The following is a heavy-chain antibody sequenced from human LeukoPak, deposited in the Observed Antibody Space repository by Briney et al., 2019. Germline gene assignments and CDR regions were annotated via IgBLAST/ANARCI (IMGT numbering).Heavy chain of an antibody. CDR3: ARDAYDDSSES. CDR1: GFTFNSYW. D-gene: IGHD3-3*01. Sequence: GGSLRLSCAASGFTFNSYWMTWVRQAPGKGLEWVANLNPDGSHKFYADSVKGRFTISGDNAENSVFLQMNSLRAEDTAFYYCARDAYDDSSESWGQGTLVTVSS. CDR2: LNPDGSHK. V-gene: IGHV3-7*01. J-gene: IGHJ5*02.